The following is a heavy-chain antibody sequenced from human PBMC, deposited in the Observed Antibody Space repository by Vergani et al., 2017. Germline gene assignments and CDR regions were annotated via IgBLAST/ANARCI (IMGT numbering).Heavy chain of an antibody. J-gene: IGHJ6*03. D-gene: IGHD2-2*03. CDR2: IIPIFGTA. CDR3: ASGYCSSTSCPYYYYXMDV. V-gene: IGHV1-69*01. Sequence: QVQLVQSGAEVKKPGSSVKVSCKASGGTFSSYAISWVRQAPGQGLEWMGGIIPIFGTANYAQKFQGRVTITADESTSTAYMELSSLRSEDTAVYYCASGYCSSTSCPYYYYXMDVWGKGTTVTVSS. CDR1: GGTFSSYA.